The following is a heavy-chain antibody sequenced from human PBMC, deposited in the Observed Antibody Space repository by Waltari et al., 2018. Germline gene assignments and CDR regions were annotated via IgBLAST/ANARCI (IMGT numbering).Heavy chain of an antibody. CDR2: MNPNSGNT. Sequence: ASGFTFSSYSMNWVRQAPGKGLEWMGWMNPNSGNTGYAQKCQGRVTMTRNTSISTAYMERNSLRAEDTAVYYCARGHDAFDIWGQGTMVTVSS. CDR3: ARGHDAFDI. V-gene: IGHV1-8*02. J-gene: IGHJ3*02. CDR1: GFTFSSYS.